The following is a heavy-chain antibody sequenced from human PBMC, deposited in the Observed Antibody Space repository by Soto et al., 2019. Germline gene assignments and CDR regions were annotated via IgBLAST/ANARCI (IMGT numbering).Heavy chain of an antibody. CDR1: GFTFSSYA. CDR3: AKFPCSGGSCYDMHVDY. V-gene: IGHV3-23*01. J-gene: IGHJ4*02. CDR2: ISGSGGST. Sequence: GGSLRLSCAASGFTFSSYAMSWVRQAPGKGLEWVSAISGSGGSTYYADSVKGRFTISRDNSKNTLYLQMNSLRAEDTAVYYCAKFPCSGGSCYDMHVDYWGQGTLVTVSS. D-gene: IGHD2-15*01.